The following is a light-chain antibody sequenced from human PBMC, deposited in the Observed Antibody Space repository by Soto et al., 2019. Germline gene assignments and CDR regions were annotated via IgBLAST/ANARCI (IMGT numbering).Light chain of an antibody. CDR1: ESVGSN. CDR2: AAS. CDR3: QQYNQWSPIT. J-gene: IGKJ5*01. V-gene: IGKV3-15*01. Sequence: EIVMTQSPGTLSSLPGRSATLPFMASESVGSNIAWYQQRPGQAPRLLIYAASTRAAGVPIRFSGSGSGTEFTLTITSLQSDDFAVYYCQQYNQWSPITFGQGTRLEI.